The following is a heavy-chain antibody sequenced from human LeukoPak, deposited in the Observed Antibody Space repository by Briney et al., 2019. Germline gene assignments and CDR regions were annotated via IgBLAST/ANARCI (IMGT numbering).Heavy chain of an antibody. CDR2: ISSGGTYE. D-gene: IGHD6-19*01. Sequence: GKSLRLSCAASGFTFSNYAMHWVRQAPGKGLEWVSLISSGGTYEYYADSVKGRFTSSRDNSKNTLYLQLNSLRAEDTAVYYCARDHHLAGRRDFDYWGQGTMVTVSS. V-gene: IGHV3-30*01. CDR3: ARDHHLAGRRDFDY. CDR1: GFTFSNYA. J-gene: IGHJ4*02.